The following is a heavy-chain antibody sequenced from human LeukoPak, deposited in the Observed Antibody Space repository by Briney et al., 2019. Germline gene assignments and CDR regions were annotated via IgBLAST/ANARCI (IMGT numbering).Heavy chain of an antibody. Sequence: PSETLSLTCIVSGGSINNRYWTWIRQTPGKGLEWIGDIHYTGTTKYNPSLKSRVTISIDTSKNQFSLKLSSVTAADTAVYYCARGGYYYGSGSYGAFDIWGQGTMVTVSS. CDR1: GGSINNRY. CDR2: IHYTGTT. D-gene: IGHD3-10*01. V-gene: IGHV4-59*11. CDR3: ARGGYYYGSGSYGAFDI. J-gene: IGHJ3*02.